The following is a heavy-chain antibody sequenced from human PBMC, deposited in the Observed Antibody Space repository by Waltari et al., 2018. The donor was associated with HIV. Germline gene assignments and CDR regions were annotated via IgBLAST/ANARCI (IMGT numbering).Heavy chain of an antibody. CDR1: GGSISSSSYY. Sequence: QLQLQESGPGLVKPSETLSLTCTVSGGSISSSSYYWGWIRQPPGKGLEWIGSSYYSGSTYYNPSLKSRVTISVDTSKNQFSLKLSSVTAADTAVYYCASQGGSGWYSWFDPWGQGTLVTVSS. CDR2: SYYSGST. J-gene: IGHJ5*02. V-gene: IGHV4-39*01. D-gene: IGHD6-19*01. CDR3: ASQGGSGWYSWFDP.